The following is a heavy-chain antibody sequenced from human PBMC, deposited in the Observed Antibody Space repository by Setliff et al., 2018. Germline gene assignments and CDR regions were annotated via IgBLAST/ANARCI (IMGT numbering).Heavy chain of an antibody. CDR3: ARDDTDDTPFHCSSTSCYGGVNWFDP. CDR2: IYHSGST. D-gene: IGHD2-2*01. CDR1: GYSISSGYY. J-gene: IGHJ5*02. V-gene: IGHV4-38-2*02. Sequence: SETLSLTCTVSGYSISSGYYWGWIRQPPGKGLEWIGSIYHSGSTNYNPSLKSRVTISVDTSKNQFSLKLSSVTAADTAVYYCARDDTDDTPFHCSSTSCYGGVNWFDPWGQGTLVTVSS.